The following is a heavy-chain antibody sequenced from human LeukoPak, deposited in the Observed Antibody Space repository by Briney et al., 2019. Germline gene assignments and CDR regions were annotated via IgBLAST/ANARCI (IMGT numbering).Heavy chain of an antibody. CDR3: ARSYGIFDY. Sequence: SETLSLTCAVYGGSFSGYYWGWIRQPPGKGLEWIGEINHSGGTNYNPSLKSRVTISVDTSKNQFSLKLSSVTAADTAVYYCARSYGIFDYWGQGTLVTVSS. D-gene: IGHD4-17*01. CDR1: GGSFSGYY. V-gene: IGHV4-34*01. J-gene: IGHJ4*02. CDR2: INHSGGT.